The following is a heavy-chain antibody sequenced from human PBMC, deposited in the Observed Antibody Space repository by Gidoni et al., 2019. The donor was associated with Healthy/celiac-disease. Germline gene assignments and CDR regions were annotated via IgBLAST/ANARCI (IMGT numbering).Heavy chain of an antibody. CDR2: ISSSSSYI. D-gene: IGHD2-2*01. J-gene: IGHJ3*02. Sequence: EVQLVESGGGLVKPGGSLRLSCAAPGFTFSSYSMNWVRQAPGKGLEWVSSISSSSSYIYYADSVKGRFTISRDNAKNSLYLQMNSLRAEDTAVYYCARGASWPNAFDIWGQGTMVTVSS. CDR1: GFTFSSYS. CDR3: ARGASWPNAFDI. V-gene: IGHV3-21*01.